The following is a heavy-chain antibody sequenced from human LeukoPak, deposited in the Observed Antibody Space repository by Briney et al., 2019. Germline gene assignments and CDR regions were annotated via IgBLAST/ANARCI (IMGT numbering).Heavy chain of an antibody. J-gene: IGHJ3*02. Sequence: PGGSLRLSCAASGFAFTAYLIHWVRQAPGKGLEWVAVISYDGSNKYYADSVKGRFTISRDNSKNTLYLQMNSLRAEDTTVYYCAEGSSGWYPDAFDIWGQGTMVTVSS. D-gene: IGHD6-19*01. CDR2: ISYDGSNK. V-gene: IGHV3-30*04. CDR1: GFAFTAYL. CDR3: AEGSSGWYPDAFDI.